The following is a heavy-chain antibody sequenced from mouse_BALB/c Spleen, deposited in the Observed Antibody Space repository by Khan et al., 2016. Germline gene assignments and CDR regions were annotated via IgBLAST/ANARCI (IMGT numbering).Heavy chain of an antibody. CDR3: ARDDDCWFAY. CDR1: GYTITSGCS. J-gene: IGHJ3*01. CDR2: KNYSGST. V-gene: IGHV3-1*02. D-gene: IGHD2-4*01. Sequence: EVQLQESGPELEKPSQSLSLSCNVSGYTITSGCSWWWIRQSPGNIQEWRGNKNYSGSTTYNASFKRRISITRDTSNNQSFLQLNSVTTEDTATYFCARDDDCWFAYWGQGTLVTVSA.